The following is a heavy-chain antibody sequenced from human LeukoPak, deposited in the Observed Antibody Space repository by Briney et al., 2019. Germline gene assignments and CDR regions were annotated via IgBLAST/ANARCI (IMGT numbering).Heavy chain of an antibody. CDR1: GGSISSYY. CDR2: IYYSGST. CDR3: ARRDDYVWGSYRHDAFDI. D-gene: IGHD3-16*02. V-gene: IGHV4-59*08. Sequence: PSETLSLTCTVSGGSISSYYWSWIRQPPGKGLEWIGYIYYSGSTNYNPSLKSRVTISVDTSKNQFSLKLSSVTAADTAVYYCARRDDYVWGSYRHDAFDIWGQGTMVTVSS. J-gene: IGHJ3*02.